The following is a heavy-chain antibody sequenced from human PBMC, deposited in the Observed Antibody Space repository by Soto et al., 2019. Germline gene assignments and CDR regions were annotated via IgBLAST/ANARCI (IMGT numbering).Heavy chain of an antibody. D-gene: IGHD7-27*01. CDR1: GVSLNSNPYY. CDR2: RYNTGST. J-gene: IGHJ4*02. Sequence: PSETLSLTCTVSGVSLNSNPYYWGWIRQPPGKGLEWLGSRYNTGSTYYNASLQSRVTVSVDTSKNQFSLKLNSVTAADTAVYYCVRSYSPNWPRDFDYWGQGTLVTVSS. V-gene: IGHV4-39*01. CDR3: VRSYSPNWPRDFDY.